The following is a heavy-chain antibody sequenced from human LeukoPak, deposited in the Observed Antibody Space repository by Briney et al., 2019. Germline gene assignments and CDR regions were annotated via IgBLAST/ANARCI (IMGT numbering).Heavy chain of an antibody. V-gene: IGHV4-34*12. D-gene: IGHD3/OR15-3a*01. CDR2: IFYTGTT. J-gene: IGHJ4*02. CDR3: ARLMRTGYYFSDY. Sequence: SETLSLTCAVYGGSFSGYYWGWIRQPPGKGLEWIGNIFYTGTTYYNPSLQSRVTISVDTSKNQFSLKLGSVTAADTAVYYCARLMRTGYYFSDYWGQGTLVTVSS. CDR1: GGSFSGYY.